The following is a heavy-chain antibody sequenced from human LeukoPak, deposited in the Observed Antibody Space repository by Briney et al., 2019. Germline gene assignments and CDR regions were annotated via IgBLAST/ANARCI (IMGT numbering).Heavy chain of an antibody. CDR1: GGSFSGYY. J-gene: IGHJ5*02. D-gene: IGHD3-22*01. CDR3: ARHRNYYDSRINWFDP. CDR2: INHSGST. Sequence: KSSETLSLTCAVYGGSFSGYYWSWIRQPPGKGLEWIGEINHSGSTNYNPSLKSRVTISVDTSKNQFSLKLSSVTAADTAVYYCARHRNYYDSRINWFDPWGQGTLVTVSS. V-gene: IGHV4-34*01.